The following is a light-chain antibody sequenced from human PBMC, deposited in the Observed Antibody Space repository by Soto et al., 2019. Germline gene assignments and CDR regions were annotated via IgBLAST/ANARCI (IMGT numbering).Light chain of an antibody. CDR2: DVS. CDR3: CSYAGSTV. V-gene: IGLV2-11*01. CDR1: SSDVGGYNY. J-gene: IGLJ2*01. Sequence: QSALTQPRSVSGSPGQSVTISCTGTSSDVGGYNYVSWYQQHPGKAPKLMIYDVSKRPSGVPDRFSGSKSGNTASLTISGPQAEDEADYYCCSYAGSTVFGGGTQLTVL.